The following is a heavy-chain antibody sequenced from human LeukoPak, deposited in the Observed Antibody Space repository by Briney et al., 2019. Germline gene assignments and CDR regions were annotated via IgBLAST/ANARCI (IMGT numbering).Heavy chain of an antibody. CDR1: GFTFSDYS. CDR2: ISSSSRTI. V-gene: IGHV3-48*01. CDR3: AREQIYGGEFDY. J-gene: IGHJ4*02. D-gene: IGHD3-16*01. Sequence: GGSLRLSCAASGFTFSDYSMNWVRQAPGKGLEWLSYISSSSRTIYYADSVRGRFTVSRDNAKDSLYLQLNSLRAEDTAVYYCAREQIYGGEFDYWGQGTLVTVSS.